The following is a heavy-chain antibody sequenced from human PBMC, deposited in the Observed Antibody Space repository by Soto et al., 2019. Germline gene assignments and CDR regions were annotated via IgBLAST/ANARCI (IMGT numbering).Heavy chain of an antibody. J-gene: IGHJ6*02. D-gene: IGHD5-12*01. CDR1: GYSFTSYW. Sequence: GESLKISCKGSGYSFTSYWISWVRQMPGKGLEWMGRIDPSDSYTNYSPSFQGHVTISADKSISTAYLQWSSLKASDTAMYYCARISGHQYYYYGMDVWGQGTTVTVSS. V-gene: IGHV5-10-1*01. CDR3: ARISGHQYYYYGMDV. CDR2: IDPSDSYT.